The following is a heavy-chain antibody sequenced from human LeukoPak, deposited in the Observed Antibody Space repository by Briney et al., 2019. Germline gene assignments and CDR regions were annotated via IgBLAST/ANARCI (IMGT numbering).Heavy chain of an antibody. D-gene: IGHD5-18*01. Sequence: PGGSLRLSCAASGFTFSSYGMGWVRQAPGKGLEWVSAISGSGGSTYYADSLTGRFTISRDNAKNSLYLQMNSLRAEDTAMYYCARRATTERGHSYGLDFWGQGTLVTVSS. CDR1: GFTFSSYG. V-gene: IGHV3-23*01. CDR2: ISGSGGST. J-gene: IGHJ4*02. CDR3: ARRATTERGHSYGLDF.